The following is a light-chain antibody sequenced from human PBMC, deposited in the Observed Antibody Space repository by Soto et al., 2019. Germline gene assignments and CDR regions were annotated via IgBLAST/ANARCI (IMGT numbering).Light chain of an antibody. V-gene: IGLV2-14*01. CDR2: EVN. J-gene: IGLJ3*02. CDR3: ASYTTTTPWV. CDR1: SSDVGGYYQ. Sequence: QSVLTQPASVSGSPGQSITISCTGTSSDVGGYYQVSWYQQHSGKAPKLMIYEVNNRPSGVSNRFSGSKSVNTASLTISGLQAEDEADYYCASYTTTTPWVFGGGTKLTVL.